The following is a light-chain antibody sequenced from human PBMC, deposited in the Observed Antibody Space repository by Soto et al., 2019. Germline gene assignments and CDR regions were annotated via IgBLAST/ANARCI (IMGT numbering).Light chain of an antibody. V-gene: IGLV1-40*01. CDR3: QSYDSSLSGSGV. CDR2: GNS. CDR1: SSNIGAGYD. J-gene: IGLJ1*01. Sequence: QSVLTQPPSVNGAPGQRVTISCTGSSSNIGAGYDVHWYQQLPGTAPKLLIYGNSNRPSGVPDRFSGSKSGTSASLAITGLQAEDEADYYCQSYDSSLSGSGVFGTGTKVTVL.